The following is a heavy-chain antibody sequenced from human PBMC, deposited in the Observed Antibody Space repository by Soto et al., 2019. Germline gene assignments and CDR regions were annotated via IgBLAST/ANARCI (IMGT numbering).Heavy chain of an antibody. CDR3: ARSGSSGYYSYYFDY. D-gene: IGHD3-22*01. V-gene: IGHV1-69*01. CDR2: IIPIFGTA. J-gene: IGHJ4*02. CDR1: GGTFSSYA. Sequence: QVQLVQSGAEVKKPGSSVKVSCKASGGTFSSYAISWVRQAPGQGLEWMGGIIPIFGTAHYAQKFQGRVTITADESKSRAYMELSSLRSEDTAVYYCARSGSSGYYSYYFDYWGQGTLVTVSS.